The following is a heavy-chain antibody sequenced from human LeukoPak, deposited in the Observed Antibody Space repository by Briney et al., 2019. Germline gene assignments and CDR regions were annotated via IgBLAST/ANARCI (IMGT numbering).Heavy chain of an antibody. V-gene: IGHV4-38-2*02. Sequence: SETLSLTCAVSGHSISSDYYWGWIRQPRGKGLEWIGSISHSGNTYYNPSLRSRVTISVDTSKNQFSLKLTFVTAADTAVYYGARESPNNFGYHHHWGQGTLVTVSS. CDR2: ISHSGNT. CDR3: ARESPNNFGYHHH. CDR1: GHSISSDYY. J-gene: IGHJ5*02. D-gene: IGHD5-18*01.